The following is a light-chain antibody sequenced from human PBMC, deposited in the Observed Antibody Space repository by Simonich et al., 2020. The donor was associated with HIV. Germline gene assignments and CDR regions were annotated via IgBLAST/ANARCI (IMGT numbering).Light chain of an antibody. V-gene: IGLV2-14*01. Sequence: SALTQPASVSGSPGQSIPISCTGTSSDVGGSNYVSWYQQHPGKALKLMIYDVIKRPSGVSNRFSGSKSGNTASLTISGLQAEDEADYYCSSYTSSSTWVFGGGTKLTVL. CDR1: SSDVGGSNY. J-gene: IGLJ3*02. CDR2: DVI. CDR3: SSYTSSSTWV.